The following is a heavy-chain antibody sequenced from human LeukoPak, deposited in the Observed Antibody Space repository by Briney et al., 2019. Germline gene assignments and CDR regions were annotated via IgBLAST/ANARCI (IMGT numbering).Heavy chain of an antibody. V-gene: IGHV5-51*01. CDR3: ARQTAMGRSGDY. J-gene: IGHJ4*02. D-gene: IGHD5-18*01. CDR1: GYSFTSYW. Sequence: PGESLRISCKASGYSFTSYWIGWVRQMPGKGLEWMGIIDPSDSETRYTPSFQGRVIISVDKSLTTAYLQWNSLRASDTAMYYCARQTAMGRSGDYWGQGTLVTVSS. CDR2: IDPSDSET.